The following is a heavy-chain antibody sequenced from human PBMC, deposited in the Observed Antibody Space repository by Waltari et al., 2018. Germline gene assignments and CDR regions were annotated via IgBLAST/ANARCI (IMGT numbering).Heavy chain of an antibody. CDR2: FDPEDGQT. Sequence: QVQLVQSGAEVKKPGASVKVSCKVSGSPLTELSIHWVRQAPGKGLEWLGGFDPEDGQTIYAQKFRDRVTMTEDPSTDTAYMELSSLRSGDTAVYYCTTRGDSNGYGQHFFDYWGQGSLVTVSS. J-gene: IGHJ4*02. CDR1: GSPLTELS. V-gene: IGHV1-24*01. CDR3: TTRGDSNGYGQHFFDY. D-gene: IGHD3-22*01.